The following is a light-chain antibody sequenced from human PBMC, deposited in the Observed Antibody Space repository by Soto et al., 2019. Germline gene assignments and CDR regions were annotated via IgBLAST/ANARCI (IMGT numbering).Light chain of an antibody. J-gene: IGKJ5*01. CDR1: QSISTY. CDR2: DAS. CDR3: QQSYRSIT. V-gene: IGKV1-39*01. Sequence: DIQMTQSPSSLSASVGDRVTITCRASQSISTYLNWYQQKPGKAPXXLIFDASSLQSGVPSRFSGSGSGTEFTLTISTLQPEDFATYYCQQSYRSITFGQGTRLEIK.